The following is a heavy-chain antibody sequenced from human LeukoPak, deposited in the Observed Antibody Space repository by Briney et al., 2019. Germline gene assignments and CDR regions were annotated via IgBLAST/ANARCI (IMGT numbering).Heavy chain of an antibody. Sequence: PGGSLRLSCAASGFTFSGSAMHWVRQASDKGLEWVGRIRSKANSYATAYAASEKGRFTISRDDSKNTAYLQMNSLKTEDTAVYYCAADGKGVATIINAFDIWGQGTMVTVSS. V-gene: IGHV3-73*01. D-gene: IGHD5-12*01. J-gene: IGHJ3*02. CDR2: IRSKANSYAT. CDR3: AADGKGVATIINAFDI. CDR1: GFTFSGSA.